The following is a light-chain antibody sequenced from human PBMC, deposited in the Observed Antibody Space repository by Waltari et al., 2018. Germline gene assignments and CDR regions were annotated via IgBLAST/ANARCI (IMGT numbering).Light chain of an antibody. CDR2: DAS. V-gene: IGKV3-11*01. J-gene: IGKJ1*01. CDR1: QSVSSS. CDR3: QQRSDWPT. Sequence: EIVLTQSPATLSLSPGERATLSCRASQSVSSSLAWYQQKPGQAPRLLIYDASNRATGIPARFSASGSGTDFTLTISSLEPEDFAVYYCQQRSDWPTFGQGTKVVFK.